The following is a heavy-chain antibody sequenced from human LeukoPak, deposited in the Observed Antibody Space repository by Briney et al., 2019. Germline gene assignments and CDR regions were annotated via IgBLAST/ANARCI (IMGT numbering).Heavy chain of an antibody. CDR2: IYYSGST. D-gene: IGHD3-16*01. V-gene: IGHV4-39*01. Sequence: SETLSLTCTVSGDSINSSSYYWGWIRQPPGKGLEWIGSIYYSGSTYYNPSLKSRVTISVDTSKNQFSLKLSSVTAADTAVYYCARQAGWVWGIWIFDYWGQGTVVPVSS. CDR1: GDSINSSSYY. J-gene: IGHJ4*02. CDR3: ARQAGWVWGIWIFDY.